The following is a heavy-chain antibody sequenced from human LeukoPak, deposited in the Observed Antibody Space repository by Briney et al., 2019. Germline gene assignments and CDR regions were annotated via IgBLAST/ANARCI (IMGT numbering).Heavy chain of an antibody. D-gene: IGHD5/OR15-5a*01. Sequence: PGGSLRLSCAASGFNFSLYGMSWVRQAPGKGLEWVSYISGSGETIYYADSVKGRFTMSRDDAKDSLYLQMSSLTVDDTAVYYCAREVSTSWFDPWGQGTLVTVSS. CDR3: AREVSTSWFDP. CDR2: ISGSGETI. V-gene: IGHV3-48*01. CDR1: GFNFSLYG. J-gene: IGHJ5*02.